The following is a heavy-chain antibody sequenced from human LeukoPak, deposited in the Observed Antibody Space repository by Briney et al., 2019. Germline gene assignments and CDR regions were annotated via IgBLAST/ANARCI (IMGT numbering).Heavy chain of an antibody. V-gene: IGHV3-30-3*01. CDR2: ISYDGSNK. CDR1: GFTFSSYA. CDR3: ARVGYSSGWYFDY. D-gene: IGHD6-19*01. J-gene: IGHJ4*02. Sequence: GGSLRLSCAASGFTFSSYAMHWVRQAPGKGLEWVAVISYDGSNKYYADSVEGRFTISRDNSKNTLYLQMNSLRAEDTAVYYCARVGYSSGWYFDYWGQGTLVTVSS.